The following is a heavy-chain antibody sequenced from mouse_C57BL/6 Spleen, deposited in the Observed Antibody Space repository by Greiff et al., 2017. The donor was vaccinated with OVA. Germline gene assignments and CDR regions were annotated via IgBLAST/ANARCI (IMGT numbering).Heavy chain of an antibody. CDR2: IDPENGDT. J-gene: IGHJ2*01. V-gene: IGHV14-4*01. Sequence: VHVKQSGAELVRPGASVKLSCTASGFNIKDDYMHWVKQRPEQGLEWIGWIDPENGDTEYASKFQGKATITADTSSNTAYLQLSSLTSEDTAVYYCTSRVVADYWGQGTTLTVSS. CDR1: GFNIKDDY. CDR3: TSRVVADY. D-gene: IGHD1-1*01.